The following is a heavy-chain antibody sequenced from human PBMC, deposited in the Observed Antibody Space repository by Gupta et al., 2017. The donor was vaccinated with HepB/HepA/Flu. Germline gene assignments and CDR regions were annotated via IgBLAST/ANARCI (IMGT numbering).Heavy chain of an antibody. CDR2: ISYDGSNK. CDR3: AKDMELLWFGGLDY. J-gene: IGHJ4*02. D-gene: IGHD3-10*01. V-gene: IGHV3-30*18. Sequence: QVQLVESGGGVVQPGRSLRLSCSAPAFTFSSYGMHWVRQAPGKGLEWVSVISYDGSNKYYADSVKGRFTISRDNSKNTLYLQMNSLRAEYTAVYYCAKDMELLWFGGLDYWGQGTLVTVSS. CDR1: AFTFSSYG.